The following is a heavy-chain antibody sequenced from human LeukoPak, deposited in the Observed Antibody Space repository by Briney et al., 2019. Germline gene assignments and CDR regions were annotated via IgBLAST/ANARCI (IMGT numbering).Heavy chain of an antibody. V-gene: IGHV3-21*01. CDR3: AKAYSTSSDWFDP. J-gene: IGHJ5*02. CDR2: ISRSSSYI. CDR1: GFTFSSYA. Sequence: PGGSLRLSCTASGFTFSSYAMHWVRQAPGKGLEWVSSISRSSSYIYYADSVKGRFTISRDNAKNSLYLHMNSLRAEDTAVYYCAKAYSTSSDWFDPWGQGTLVTVSS. D-gene: IGHD6-6*01.